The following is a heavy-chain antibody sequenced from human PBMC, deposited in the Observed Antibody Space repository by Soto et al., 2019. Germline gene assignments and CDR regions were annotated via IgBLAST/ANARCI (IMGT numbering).Heavy chain of an antibody. V-gene: IGHV4-31*03. CDR3: ARWNYGSGSSGHYFDY. J-gene: IGHJ4*02. CDR2: IYYSGST. Sequence: QVQLQESGPGLVKPSQTLSLTCTVSGGSISSGGYYWSWIRQHPGKGLEWIGYIYYSGSTYYNPSLKSRVTIPVDTSKNQFSLKLSSVTAADTAVYYCARWNYGSGSSGHYFDYWGQGTLVTVSS. CDR1: GGSISSGGYY. D-gene: IGHD3-10*01.